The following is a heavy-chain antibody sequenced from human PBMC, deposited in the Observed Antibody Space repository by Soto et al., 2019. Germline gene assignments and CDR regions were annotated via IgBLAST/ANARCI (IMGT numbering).Heavy chain of an antibody. J-gene: IGHJ4*02. CDR1: VFTFSNYG. D-gene: IGHD2-21*01. CDR2: IWYDGNNK. CDR3: ARGIHCFLDY. V-gene: IGHV3-33*01. Sequence: GGSLRLSCASSVFTFSNYGMHCVRHSPGKGLEWVAVIWYDGNNKYYADSVKGRFTISRDNSNNTLYVQMTSLRAEDTAVYYSARGIHCFLDYWRQGTLGTVSS.